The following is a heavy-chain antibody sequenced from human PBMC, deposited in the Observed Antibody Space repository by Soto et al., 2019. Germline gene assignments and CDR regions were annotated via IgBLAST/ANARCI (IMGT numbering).Heavy chain of an antibody. CDR3: ARRDCSTASCSCGNWLDP. D-gene: IGHD2-2*01. CDR2: INPRDGST. Sequence: QVQVVQSGAEVKEPGASVKVSCKTSGYTFIRYFMNWVRQAPGQGLEWMGIINPRDGSTGYAQKFRGRVTMTRDTSTSTVYMELSSLRSEDTSVYYCARRDCSTASCSCGNWLDPWGQGTPVTVSS. J-gene: IGHJ5*02. CDR1: GYTFIRYF. V-gene: IGHV1-46*03.